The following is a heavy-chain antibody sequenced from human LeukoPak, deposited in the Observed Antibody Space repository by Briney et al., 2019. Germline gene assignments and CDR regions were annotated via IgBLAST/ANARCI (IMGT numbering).Heavy chain of an antibody. D-gene: IGHD6-6*01. Sequence: PSETLSLTCAVSGGSISSGGYSWSWIRQPPGKGLEWIGYIYYSGSTNYNPSLKSRVTISVDTSKNQFSLKLSSVTAADTAVYYCARDRAALDYWGQGTLVTVSS. V-gene: IGHV4-61*08. CDR1: GGSISSGGYS. CDR3: ARDRAALDY. J-gene: IGHJ4*02. CDR2: IYYSGST.